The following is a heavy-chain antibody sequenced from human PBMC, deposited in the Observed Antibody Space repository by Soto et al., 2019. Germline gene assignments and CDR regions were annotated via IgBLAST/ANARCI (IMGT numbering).Heavy chain of an antibody. Sequence: AAVKVSCKASGYTFSAYYTHWVRQAPGQGLEGMGWMNPKSVGTYFGQKFQGRVTLTRDTSISTAYMEVNRLRSDDTGGYDCTRESMENSDRLYVAFDIWGQGKTVTVS. CDR1: GYTFSAYY. J-gene: IGHJ3*02. V-gene: IGHV1-2*02. D-gene: IGHD3-10*02. CDR3: TRESMENSDRLYVAFDI. CDR2: MNPKSVGT.